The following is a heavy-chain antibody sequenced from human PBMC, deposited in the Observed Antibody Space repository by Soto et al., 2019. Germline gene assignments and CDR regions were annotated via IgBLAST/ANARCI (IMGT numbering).Heavy chain of an antibody. CDR1: GGSVSSYY. D-gene: IGHD6-6*01. J-gene: IGHJ4*02. CDR2: ISYSGDI. V-gene: IGHV4-59*02. Sequence: NPSETLSLTCTVSGGSVSSYYWSWIRQPPGRGLECIGYISYSGDINYNPSLRGRVTISIDTSKSQFSLKLSSVTAADTAVYYCARTARLFDYWGQGTLVTVSS. CDR3: ARTARLFDY.